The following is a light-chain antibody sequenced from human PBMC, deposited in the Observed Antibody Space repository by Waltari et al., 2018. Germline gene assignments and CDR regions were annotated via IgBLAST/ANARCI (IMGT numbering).Light chain of an antibody. V-gene: IGLV10-54*04. CDR1: RNNVGNQG. J-gene: IGLJ1*01. CDR2: RNN. Sequence: QAGLTQPPSVSKGLSQTATLTCTGNRNNVGNQGAAWLQQHQGQPPRLLSYRNNNRPSGISERFSASRSGNTASLTITGLQPEDEADYYCSAWDSNLREYVFGTGTKVTVL. CDR3: SAWDSNLREYV.